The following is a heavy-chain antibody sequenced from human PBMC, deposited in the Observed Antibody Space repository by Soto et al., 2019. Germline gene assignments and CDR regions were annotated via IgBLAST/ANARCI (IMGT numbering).Heavy chain of an antibody. J-gene: IGHJ4*02. V-gene: IGHV4-30-4*01. CDR1: GGSISSGDYY. CDR3: AREKGHSNPFDF. Sequence: SETLSLTCTVSGGSISSGDYYWSWIRQPPGKGLEWIGYIYYSGSTYYNPSLKSRVTISVDTSKNQFSLKLSSVTAADTAVYFCAREKGHSNPFDFWGPGMLVTVSS. D-gene: IGHD4-4*01. CDR2: IYYSGST.